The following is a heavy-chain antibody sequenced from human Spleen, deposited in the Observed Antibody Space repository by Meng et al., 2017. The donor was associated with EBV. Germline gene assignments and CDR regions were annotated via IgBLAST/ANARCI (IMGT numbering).Heavy chain of an antibody. CDR1: GYSFSTYG. Sequence: QVHLVQSGAEWPRPGASVTVSCKASGYSFSTYGIDWVRQAPGQGLEWMGWTSPYNGNTKYAQKLQGRVTMTTDTSTSTTYMELRSLRSDDTAVYYCAMSGQLGSDWFDPWGQGTLVTVSS. D-gene: IGHD6-6*01. J-gene: IGHJ5*02. CDR3: AMSGQLGSDWFDP. V-gene: IGHV1-18*01. CDR2: TSPYNGNT.